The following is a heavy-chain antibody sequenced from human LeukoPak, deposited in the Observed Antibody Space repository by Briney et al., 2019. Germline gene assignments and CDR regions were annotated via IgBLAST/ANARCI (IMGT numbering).Heavy chain of an antibody. J-gene: IGHJ6*03. CDR1: GYTFTSYG. D-gene: IGHD1-7*01. Sequence: APVKVSCKASGYTFTSYGISWVRQAPGQGLEWMGWISAYNGNTNYAQKLQGRVTMTTDTSTSTAYMELRSLRSDDTAVYYCARGGTTWYYYYYMDVWGKGTTVTVSS. CDR3: ARGGTTWYYYYYMDV. CDR2: ISAYNGNT. V-gene: IGHV1-18*01.